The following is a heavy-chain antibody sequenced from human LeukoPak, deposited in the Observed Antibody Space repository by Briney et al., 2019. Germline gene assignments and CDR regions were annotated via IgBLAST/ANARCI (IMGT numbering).Heavy chain of an antibody. CDR3: ARGYCSGGSCVLDYYYMDV. Sequence: ASVKVSCKASGYTFTSYYMHWVRQAPGQGLEWMGWINPNSGGTNYAQKFQGRVTMTRDTSISTAYMELSRLRSDDTAVYYCARGYCSGGSCVLDYYYMDVWGKGTTVTVPS. CDR1: GYTFTSYY. J-gene: IGHJ6*03. V-gene: IGHV1-2*02. CDR2: INPNSGGT. D-gene: IGHD2-15*01.